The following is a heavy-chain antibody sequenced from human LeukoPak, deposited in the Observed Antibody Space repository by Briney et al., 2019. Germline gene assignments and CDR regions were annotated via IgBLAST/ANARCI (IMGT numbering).Heavy chain of an antibody. CDR3: TTETGKWLRFLARESRYNYYYYMDV. CDR2: IYSGGST. J-gene: IGHJ6*03. CDR1: EFSVGSNY. V-gene: IGHV3-66*01. D-gene: IGHD5-12*01. Sequence: PGGSLRLSCAASEFSVGSNYMTWVRQAPGKGLEWVSLIYSGGSTYYADSVKGRFTISRDNSKNTLYLQMNSLKTEDTAVYYCTTETGKWLRFLARESRYNYYYYMDVWGKGTTVTISS.